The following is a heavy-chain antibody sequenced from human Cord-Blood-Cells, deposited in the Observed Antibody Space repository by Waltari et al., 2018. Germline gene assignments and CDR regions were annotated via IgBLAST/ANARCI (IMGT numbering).Heavy chain of an antibody. CDR2: INPSGSST. V-gene: IGHV1-46*01. CDR1: GYTFTRYY. J-gene: IGHJ4*02. Sequence: QVQLVPSGAEVKKPGASVTVSCKASGYTFTRYYMHWVRQAPGQGLEWMGIINPSGSSTSYEQKFQGRVTMTRDTSTSTVYMELSSLRSEDTAVYYCARDRWEHGPNDYWGQGTLVTVSS. D-gene: IGHD1-1*01. CDR3: ARDRWEHGPNDY.